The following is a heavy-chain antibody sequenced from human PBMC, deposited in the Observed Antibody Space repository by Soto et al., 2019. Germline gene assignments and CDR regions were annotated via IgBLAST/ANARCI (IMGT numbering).Heavy chain of an antibody. D-gene: IGHD2-15*01. J-gene: IGHJ6*02. V-gene: IGHV3-23*01. CDR1: GFTFSSYA. Sequence: GGSLRLSCAASGFTFSSYAMSWVRQAPGKGLEWVSAISGSGGSTYYADSVEGRFTISRDNSKNTLYLQMNSLRAEDTAVYYCAKVRYCSGGSCYYYYGMDVWGQGTTVTVSS. CDR3: AKVRYCSGGSCYYYYGMDV. CDR2: ISGSGGST.